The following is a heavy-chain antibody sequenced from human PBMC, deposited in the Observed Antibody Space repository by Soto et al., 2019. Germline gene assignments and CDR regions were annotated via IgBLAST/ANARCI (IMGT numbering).Heavy chain of an antibody. V-gene: IGHV3-23*01. Sequence: LSLSCAASGFTFSSYAMSWVRQAPGKGLEWVSAISGSGGSTYYADSVKGRFTISRDNSKNTLYLQMNSLRAEDTAVYYCAKDLGLCTNGVCYTFHYWGQGTLVTVYS. D-gene: IGHD2-8*01. CDR3: AKDLGLCTNGVCYTFHY. J-gene: IGHJ4*02. CDR2: ISGSGGST. CDR1: GFTFSSYA.